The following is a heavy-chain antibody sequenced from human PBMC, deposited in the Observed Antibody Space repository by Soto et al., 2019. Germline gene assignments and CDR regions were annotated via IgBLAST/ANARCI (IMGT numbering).Heavy chain of an antibody. J-gene: IGHJ5*02. CDR1: GGSVRDGSYY. V-gene: IGHV4-61*01. CDR2: IYHSGST. Sequence: QVQLQESGPGLVKPSETLSLICTVSGGSVRDGSYYWAWPRQPPGKGLEWIGHIYHSGSTIYNPSLKSRVTISIDTSKSQFSLNLNSMTAADTAVYYCAGYNWNYYFDPWGQGTLVTVSS. D-gene: IGHD1-7*01. CDR3: AGYNWNYYFDP.